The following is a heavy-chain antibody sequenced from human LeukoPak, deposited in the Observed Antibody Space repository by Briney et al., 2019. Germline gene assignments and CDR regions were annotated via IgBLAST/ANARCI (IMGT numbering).Heavy chain of an antibody. Sequence: GGSLRLSCAASGFTFSNYAMNWVRQAPGKGLEWVSSINGGGGSTYYADSVKGRFTISRANPKNTLYLQMKSLRAEVTAVYYCAKPAKTDYADYWGQGTLVTVSS. CDR1: GFTFSNYA. CDR2: INGGGGST. D-gene: IGHD1-14*01. CDR3: AKPAKTDYADY. J-gene: IGHJ4*02. V-gene: IGHV3-23*01.